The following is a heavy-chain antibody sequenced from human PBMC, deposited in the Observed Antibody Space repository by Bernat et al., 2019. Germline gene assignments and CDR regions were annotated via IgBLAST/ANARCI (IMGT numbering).Heavy chain of an antibody. CDR2: ISGSGGST. D-gene: IGHD2-8*01. CDR3: AKCVLMVYAMNYFDY. V-gene: IGHV3-23*01. J-gene: IGHJ4*02. Sequence: EVQLLESGGGLVQPGGSLRLSCVASGFTFSSYAMSWVRQAPGKGLEWVSAISGSGGSTYYADSVKGRFTISRDNSKNTLYLQMNSLRAEDTAVYYCAKCVLMVYAMNYFDYWGQGTLVTVSS. CDR1: GFTFSSYA.